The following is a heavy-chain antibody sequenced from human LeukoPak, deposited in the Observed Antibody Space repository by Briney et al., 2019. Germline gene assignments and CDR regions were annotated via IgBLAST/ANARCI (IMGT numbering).Heavy chain of an antibody. CDR1: GGSISSYY. V-gene: IGHV4-4*09. J-gene: IGHJ4*02. Sequence: SETLSLTCTVSGGSISSYYCNWIRQPPGKGPEWMGYIYNTGRTSYNPSLKSRVTMSLDTPKNQFSLKLSSVTAADTAVYYCAWHGYSSRWSHLYWGQGTLVTVSS. CDR3: AWHGYSSRWSHLY. D-gene: IGHD4-11*01. CDR2: IYNTGRT.